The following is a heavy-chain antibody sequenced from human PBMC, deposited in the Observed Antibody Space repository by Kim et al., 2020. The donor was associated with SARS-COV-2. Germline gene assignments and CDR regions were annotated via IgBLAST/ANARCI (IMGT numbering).Heavy chain of an antibody. CDR3: ARDQSSGAPWYYYYYMDV. V-gene: IGHV7-4-1*02. J-gene: IGHJ6*03. Sequence: ASVKVSCKASGYTFTSYAMNWVRQAPGQGLEWMGWINTNTGNPTYAQGFTGRFVFSLDTSVSTAYLQISSLKAEDTAVYYCARDQSSGAPWYYYYYMDVWGNGTTVTVSS. D-gene: IGHD3-10*01. CDR2: INTNTGNP. CDR1: GYTFTSYA.